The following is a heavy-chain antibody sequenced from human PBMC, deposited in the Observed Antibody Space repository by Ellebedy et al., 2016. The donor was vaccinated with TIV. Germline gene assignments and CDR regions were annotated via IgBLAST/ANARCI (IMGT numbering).Heavy chain of an antibody. V-gene: IGHV1-69*13. J-gene: IGHJ4*02. Sequence: SVKVSCXASGGTFSSYAISWVRQAPGQGLEWMGGIIPIFGTANYAQKFQGRVTITADESTSTAYMKLSSLRSEDTAVYYCERGRGTTVTYWGQGTLVTVSS. CDR1: GGTFSSYA. CDR3: ERGRGTTVTY. D-gene: IGHD4-11*01. CDR2: IIPIFGTA.